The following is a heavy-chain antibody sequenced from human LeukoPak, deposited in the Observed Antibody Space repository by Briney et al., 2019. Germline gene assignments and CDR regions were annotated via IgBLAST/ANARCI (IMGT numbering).Heavy chain of an antibody. CDR2: IYYSGST. J-gene: IGHJ3*02. CDR3: ARLPGYCSSTSCRRDAFDI. CDR1: GGSISSYY. V-gene: IGHV4-59*08. D-gene: IGHD2-2*01. Sequence: PSETLSLTCTVSGGSISSYYWSWIRQPPGKGLEWIGYIYYSGSTNYNPSLESRVTISVDTSKNQFSLKLSSVTAADTAVYFCARLPGYCSSTSCRRDAFDIWGQGTMVTVSS.